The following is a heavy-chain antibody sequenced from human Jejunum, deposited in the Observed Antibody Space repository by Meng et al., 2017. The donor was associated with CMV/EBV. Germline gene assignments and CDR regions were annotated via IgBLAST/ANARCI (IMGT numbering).Heavy chain of an antibody. J-gene: IGHJ4*02. CDR2: VFYSGSS. CDR1: SRGSYY. Sequence: SRGSYYWNWIRQSPGKGLEWIAHVFYSGSSDDKHSLKSRVTISVDTSKNQFFMQLDSVTAADTAVYFCARGAVNMVRGVSYYFDYWGQGALVTVSS. D-gene: IGHD3-10*01. V-gene: IGHV4-61*01. CDR3: ARGAVNMVRGVSYYFDY.